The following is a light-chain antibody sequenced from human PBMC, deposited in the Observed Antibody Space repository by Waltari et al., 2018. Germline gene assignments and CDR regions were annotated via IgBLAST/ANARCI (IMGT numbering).Light chain of an antibody. V-gene: IGKV1-5*03. Sequence: DIQMTQSPSTLSASVGDRVTITCRASQSIDSWLAWYQQKPGKAPKLLIYKASSLESEVPSRFSGSGSGTEFTLTISSLQTDDFATYYCQQYNSYSYTFGQGTKLEIK. J-gene: IGKJ2*01. CDR3: QQYNSYSYT. CDR2: KAS. CDR1: QSIDSW.